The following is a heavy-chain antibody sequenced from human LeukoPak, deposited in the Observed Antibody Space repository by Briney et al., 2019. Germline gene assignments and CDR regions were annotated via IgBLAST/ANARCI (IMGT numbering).Heavy chain of an antibody. V-gene: IGHV3-11*01. CDR3: ARDGHYDILTGYFQD. J-gene: IGHJ1*01. D-gene: IGHD3-9*01. CDR2: ITNSGTTI. Sequence: GGSLRLSCAASGFTVSSNYMNWVRQAPGKGLEWVSYITNSGTTIYYADSVKGRFTISRDDAKNSLYLQMNSLRAEDTAVYYCARDGHYDILTGYFQDWGQGTLVTVSS. CDR1: GFTVSSNY.